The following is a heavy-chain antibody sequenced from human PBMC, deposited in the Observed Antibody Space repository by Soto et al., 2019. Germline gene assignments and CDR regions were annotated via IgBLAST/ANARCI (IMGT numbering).Heavy chain of an antibody. CDR1: GYTFTSYY. CDR2: INPDGGST. Sequence: QVQLVQSGAEVKKPGASVMLSCKASGYTFTSYYMHWVRQAPGQGLERMGIINPDGGSTRYAQKFQGRGTMTRDTSTRTFHMELSSLRSEDTAMYYCAKAPRGGVIITTYSAHIDYWGQGTLVTVSS. CDR3: AKAPRGGVIITTYSAHIDY. V-gene: IGHV1-46*01. J-gene: IGHJ4*02. D-gene: IGHD3-3*01.